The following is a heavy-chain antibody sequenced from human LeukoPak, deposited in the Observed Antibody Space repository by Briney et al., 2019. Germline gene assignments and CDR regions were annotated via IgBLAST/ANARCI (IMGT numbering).Heavy chain of an antibody. CDR1: GFILSSYA. J-gene: IGHJ3*02. D-gene: IGHD3-10*01. CDR2: ISGSGGST. V-gene: IGHV3-23*01. CDR3: AKDSTMVRGVITLAAFDI. Sequence: PGGSLRLSCAASGFILSSYAMSWVRQAPGKGLEWVSAISGSGGSTYYADSVKGRFTISRDNSKNTLYLQMNSLRAEDTAVYYCAKDSTMVRGVITLAAFDIWGQGTMVTVSS.